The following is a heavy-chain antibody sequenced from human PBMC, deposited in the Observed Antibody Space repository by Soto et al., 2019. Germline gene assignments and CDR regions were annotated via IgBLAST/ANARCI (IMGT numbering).Heavy chain of an antibody. CDR1: GYTFTSYD. CDR3: ARVGPGTIFGVVIHTDYYGMDV. Sequence: GPSVKVSCKASGYTFTSYDINWVRQATGQGLEWMGWMNPNSGNTGYAQKFQGRVTMTRNTSISTAYMELSSLRSEDTAVYYCARVGPGTIFGVVIHTDYYGMDVWGQGTTVTVSS. V-gene: IGHV1-8*01. CDR2: MNPNSGNT. D-gene: IGHD3-3*01. J-gene: IGHJ6*02.